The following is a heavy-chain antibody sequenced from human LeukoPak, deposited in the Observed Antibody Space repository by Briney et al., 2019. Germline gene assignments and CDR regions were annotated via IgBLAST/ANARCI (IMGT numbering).Heavy chain of an antibody. CDR1: GGTFSSYA. D-gene: IGHD3-22*01. J-gene: IGHJ4*02. CDR3: ARDVYYYDSSAPDY. Sequence: SVKVSCKASGGTFSSYAISWVRQAPGQGLEWMGGIIPIFGTANYAQKFQGRVTITTDESTSTAYMELSSLRSEDTAVYYCARDVYYYDSSAPDYWGQGTLVTVSS. CDR2: IIPIFGTA. V-gene: IGHV1-69*05.